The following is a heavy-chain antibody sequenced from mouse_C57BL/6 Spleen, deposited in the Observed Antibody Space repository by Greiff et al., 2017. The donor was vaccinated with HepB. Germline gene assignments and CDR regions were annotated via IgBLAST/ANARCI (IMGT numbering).Heavy chain of an antibody. CDR2: IYPGDGDT. V-gene: IGHV1-82*01. Sequence: QVQLQQSGPELVKPGASVKISCKASGYAFSSSWMNWVKQRPGKGLEWIGRIYPGDGDTNYNGKFKGKATLTADKSSSTAYMQLSSLTSEDSAVYFCFDYDYYAMDYWGQGTSVTVSS. J-gene: IGHJ4*01. CDR3: FDYDYYAMDY. D-gene: IGHD2-4*01. CDR1: GYAFSSSW.